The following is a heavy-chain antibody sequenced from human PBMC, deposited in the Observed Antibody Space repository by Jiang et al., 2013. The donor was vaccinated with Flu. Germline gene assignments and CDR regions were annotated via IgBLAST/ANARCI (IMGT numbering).Heavy chain of an antibody. CDR3: ARGFTDGDYVWFDP. D-gene: IGHD4-17*01. J-gene: IGHJ5*02. CDR1: GGSVSSGSYY. Sequence: LLKPSETLSLTCTVSGGSVSSGSYYWSWIRQPPGKGLEWIGYIYYSGSTNYNPSLKSRVTISVDTSKNQFSLKLSSVTAADTAVYYCARGFTDGDYVWFDPWGQGTLVTVSS. CDR2: IYYSGST. V-gene: IGHV4-61*01.